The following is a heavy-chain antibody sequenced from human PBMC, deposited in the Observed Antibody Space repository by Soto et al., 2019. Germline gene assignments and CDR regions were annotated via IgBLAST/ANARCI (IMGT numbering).Heavy chain of an antibody. D-gene: IGHD6-13*01. V-gene: IGHV4-59*01. CDR1: GGSISTYF. CDR3: ARDRMAADATEVAFDF. Sequence: QVQLQESGPGLVKPSETLSLTCTVSGGSISTYFWNWLRQPPGKGLEWIAYIPDSGRILYNPSLKSRVTLSLDASKNQFSLRLSSVTAADTAVYYCARDRMAADATEVAFDFWGQGTMVTVSS. CDR2: IPDSGRI. J-gene: IGHJ3*01.